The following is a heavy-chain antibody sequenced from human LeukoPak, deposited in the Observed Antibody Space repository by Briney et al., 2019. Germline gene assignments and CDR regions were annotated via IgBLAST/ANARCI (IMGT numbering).Heavy chain of an antibody. CDR3: ARAPSDIVVVPAAPPRYYYYGMDV. CDR1: GCTISSYY. CDR2: IYYSGST. J-gene: IGHJ6*04. D-gene: IGHD2-2*01. Sequence: AETLSLTCAASGCTISSYYWSWIRQPPGKGLEWIWDIYYSGSTNYNPSLKGRVTISVDTSKNQFSLKLSSVTAADTAVYYCARAPSDIVVVPAAPPRYYYYGMDVWGKGTTVTVSS. V-gene: IGHV4-59*01.